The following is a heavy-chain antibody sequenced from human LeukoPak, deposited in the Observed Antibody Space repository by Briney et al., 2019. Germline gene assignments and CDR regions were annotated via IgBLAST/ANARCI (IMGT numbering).Heavy chain of an antibody. Sequence: GESLKISCKGSGYSFTSYWIGWVRQMPGKGLEWMGIIYPGDSDTRYSPSFQGQVTISADKPISTAYLQWSSLKASDTAMYYCARRNYGDYGEDRFDPWGQGTLVTVSS. CDR2: IYPGDSDT. J-gene: IGHJ5*02. D-gene: IGHD4-17*01. CDR3: ARRNYGDYGEDRFDP. V-gene: IGHV5-51*01. CDR1: GYSFTSYW.